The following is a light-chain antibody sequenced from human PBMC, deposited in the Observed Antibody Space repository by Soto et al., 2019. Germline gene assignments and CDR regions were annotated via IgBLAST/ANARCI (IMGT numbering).Light chain of an antibody. CDR1: QSISSY. V-gene: IGKV1-39*01. J-gene: IGKJ4*01. CDR3: QQSSSTPRT. CDR2: AAS. Sequence: DIQMTQSPSSLSASVGDRVTITCRASQSISSYLNWYQQKPGKAPKLLIYAASSLQSGVPSRFSGSGSGTDFTLTISSLQPEDFATYYCQQSSSTPRTFGGGTKVEIK.